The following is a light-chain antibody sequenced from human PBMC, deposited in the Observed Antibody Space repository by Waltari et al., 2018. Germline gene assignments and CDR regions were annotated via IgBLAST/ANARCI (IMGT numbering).Light chain of an antibody. V-gene: IGKV1-17*03. CDR2: AAS. CDR1: QTISSY. CDR3: QQHNSHPWT. Sequence: DIQMTQSPSSLSASVGDRVTITCRASQTISSYLAWYQQTPGKVPKLLIYAASSLESGVPSRFSGSGSGTEITLTISSLQPEDFATYYCQQHNSHPWTFGQGTKVEIK. J-gene: IGKJ1*01.